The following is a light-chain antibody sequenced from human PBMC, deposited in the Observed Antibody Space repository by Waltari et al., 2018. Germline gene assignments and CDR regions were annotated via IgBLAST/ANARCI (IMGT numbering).Light chain of an antibody. CDR3: SSYTTSNTVV. Sequence: QSALTQPASVSGSPGQSITISCTGTSSDVGSYIYVSWYQHHPGKAPKCMIYEVNMRPSGVSHRFSCSQSDNTSSLTISGLQPDNEADCYCSSYTTSNTVVFGGGTTLTVL. CDR1: SSDVGSYIY. J-gene: IGLJ2*01. CDR2: EVN. V-gene: IGLV2-14*01.